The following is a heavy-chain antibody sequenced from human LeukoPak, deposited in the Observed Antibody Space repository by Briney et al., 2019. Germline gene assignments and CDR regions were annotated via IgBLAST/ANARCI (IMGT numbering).Heavy chain of an antibody. V-gene: IGHV3-74*01. CDR2: INSDGSRT. D-gene: IGHD1-26*01. J-gene: IGHJ6*02. CDR3: ARHLPRSAMDV. CDR1: GFTFSNYW. Sequence: GGSLRLSCAASGFTFSNYWMHWVRQAPGKGLVWVSHINSDGSRTNYAASVKGRFTISRDNAKNTLYLQMNSLRAEDTAVYYCARHLPRSAMDVWGQGTTVTVSS.